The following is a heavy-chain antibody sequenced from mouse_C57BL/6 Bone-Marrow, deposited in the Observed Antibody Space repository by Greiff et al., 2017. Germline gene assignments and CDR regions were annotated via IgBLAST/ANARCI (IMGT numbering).Heavy chain of an antibody. V-gene: IGHV14-4*01. D-gene: IGHD1-1*01. CDR1: GFNIKDDY. CDR3: TFLYYYGRDAWFAY. CDR2: IDPENGDT. J-gene: IGHJ3*01. Sequence: VQLQQSGAELVRPGASVKLSCTASGFNIKDDYMHWVKQRPEQGLEWIGWIDPENGDTEYASKFQGKATIPADTSSNTAYLQLSSLTSEDTAVYYCTFLYYYGRDAWFAYWGQGTLGTVSA.